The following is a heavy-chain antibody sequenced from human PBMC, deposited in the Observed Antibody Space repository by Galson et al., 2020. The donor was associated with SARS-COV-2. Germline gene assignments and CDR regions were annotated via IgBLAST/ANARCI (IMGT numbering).Heavy chain of an antibody. CDR2: IYYSGST. Sequence: ETSETLSLTCTVSGGSISSGGYYWSWIRQHPGKGLEWIGYIYYSGSTYYNPSLKSRVTISVDTSKNQFSLKLSSVTAADTAMYYCARLRFLEWLQETYGMDVWGQGTTVTVSS. CDR3: ARLRFLEWLQETYGMDV. D-gene: IGHD3-3*01. J-gene: IGHJ6*02. CDR1: GGSISSGGYY. V-gene: IGHV4-31*03.